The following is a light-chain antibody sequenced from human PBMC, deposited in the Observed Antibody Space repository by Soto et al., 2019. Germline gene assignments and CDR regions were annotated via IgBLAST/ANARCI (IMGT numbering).Light chain of an antibody. CDR1: SSDIGSYHY. CDR3: SSYASSSTLV. Sequence: QSALTQPASVSGSPGQSIAISCTGTSSDIGSYHYVSWYQHHPGKAPKLIIYEVSIRPSGVSDRFSGSKSGNTASLTISGLQAEDEADYYCSSYASSSTLVFGGGTKLTVL. CDR2: EVS. V-gene: IGLV2-14*01. J-gene: IGLJ2*01.